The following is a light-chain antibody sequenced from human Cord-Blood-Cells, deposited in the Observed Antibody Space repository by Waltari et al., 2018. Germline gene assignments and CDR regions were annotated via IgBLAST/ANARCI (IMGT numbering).Light chain of an antibody. CDR1: QSISSY. CDR2: AAS. Sequence: DIQMTQSPSSLSASVGDRVTITCRASQSISSYLNWYQQKPGKAPKLLIYAASIFQSGVPSRFSGSGSVTDFTLTISSLQPEDFATYYCQQSYSTPQELTFGGGTKVEIK. CDR3: QQSYSTPQELT. J-gene: IGKJ4*01. V-gene: IGKV1-39*01.